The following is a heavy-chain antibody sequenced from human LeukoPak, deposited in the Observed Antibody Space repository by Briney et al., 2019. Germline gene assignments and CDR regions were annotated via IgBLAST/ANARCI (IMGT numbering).Heavy chain of an antibody. CDR2: IYYSGST. V-gene: IGHV4-59*08. Sequence: SETLSLTCTVSGGSISSYYWSWIRQPPGKGLEWIGYIYYSGSTNYNPSLKSRVTISVDTSKNQFSLKLSSVTAADTAVYYCAGEYCSGGSCHFDHWGQGTLVTVSS. J-gene: IGHJ4*02. D-gene: IGHD2-15*01. CDR1: GGSISSYY. CDR3: AGEYCSGGSCHFDH.